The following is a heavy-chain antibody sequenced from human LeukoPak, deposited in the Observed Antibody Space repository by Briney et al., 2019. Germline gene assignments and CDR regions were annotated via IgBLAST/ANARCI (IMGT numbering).Heavy chain of an antibody. D-gene: IGHD3-22*01. CDR2: IGSEGGST. Sequence: PGGSLRLSCAASGFTFSAYWMHWVRQAPRKGLVWVSRIGSEGGSTTYADSVRGRFAISRDNARNTLYLQMNTLRAEDTAVYYCARDLELVYYDSSAYDYWGQGTLVTVSS. V-gene: IGHV3-74*01. CDR1: GFTFSAYW. J-gene: IGHJ4*02. CDR3: ARDLELVYYDSSAYDY.